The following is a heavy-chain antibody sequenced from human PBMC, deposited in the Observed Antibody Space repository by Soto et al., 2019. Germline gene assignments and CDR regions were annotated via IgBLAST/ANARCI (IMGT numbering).Heavy chain of an antibody. CDR3: ARDDSSGYSNVYGMDV. Sequence: GGSLRLSCAASGFTFSSYAMHWVRQAPGKGLEWVAVISYDGSNKYYADSVKGRFTISRDNSKNTLYLQMNSLRAEDTAVYYCARDDSSGYSNVYGMDVWGQGTTVTVSS. J-gene: IGHJ6*02. D-gene: IGHD3-22*01. V-gene: IGHV3-30-3*01. CDR1: GFTFSSYA. CDR2: ISYDGSNK.